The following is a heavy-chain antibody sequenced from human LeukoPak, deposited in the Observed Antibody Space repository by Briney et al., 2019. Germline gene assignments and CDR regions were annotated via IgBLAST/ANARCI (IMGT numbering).Heavy chain of an antibody. CDR1: GVTLSSSA. D-gene: IGHD6-13*01. CDR3: AKSKGSTYYWDY. CDR2: IGTGGGST. V-gene: IGHV3-23*01. J-gene: IGHJ4*02. Sequence: GGSLRLSCAASGVTLSSSAMSWVRQAPGKGPEWVSAIGTGGGSTNYAESVKGRFTISRDNSKNTLDLQMNSLRAEDTAVYYCAKSKGSTYYWDYWGQGTLVTVSS.